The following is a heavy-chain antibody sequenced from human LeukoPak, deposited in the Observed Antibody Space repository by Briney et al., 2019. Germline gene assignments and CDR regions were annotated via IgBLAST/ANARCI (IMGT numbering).Heavy chain of an antibody. CDR3: AKVGSSGYYYPWFDY. V-gene: IGHV3-33*06. J-gene: IGHJ4*02. Sequence: GGSLRLSCAASGFTFSSYGMHWVRQAPGKGLEWVAVIWYGGSNKYYADSVKGRFTISRDNSKNTLYLQMNSLRAEDTAVYYCAKVGSSGYYYPWFDYWGQGTLVTVSS. D-gene: IGHD3-22*01. CDR2: IWYGGSNK. CDR1: GFTFSSYG.